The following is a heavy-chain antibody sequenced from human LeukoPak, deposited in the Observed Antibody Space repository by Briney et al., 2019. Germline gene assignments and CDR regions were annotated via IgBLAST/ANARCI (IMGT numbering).Heavy chain of an antibody. CDR1: GFTFSSYW. V-gene: IGHV3-74*01. CDR3: ARDAVDTANAV. D-gene: IGHD5-18*01. J-gene: IGHJ6*02. CDR2: INSDGSIT. Sequence: GGSLRLSCAASGFTFSSYWMTWVRQAPGKGLVWVSHINSDGSITSYADSVKGRFTISRDNAKNTLYLQMNSLRAEDTAVYYCARDAVDTANAVWGQGTTVTVSS.